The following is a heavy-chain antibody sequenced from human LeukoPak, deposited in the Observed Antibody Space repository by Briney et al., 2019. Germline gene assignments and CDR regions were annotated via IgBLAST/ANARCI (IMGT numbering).Heavy chain of an antibody. CDR2: ISSSSSYI. V-gene: IGHV3-21*01. Sequence: GRSLRLSCAASGFTFSSYSMNWVRQARGKGLGWVSSISSSSSYIYYADSVKGRFTISRDNAKNSLYLQMNSLRAEDTAVYYCARDAITMVRGVISPWGQGTLVTVSS. J-gene: IGHJ5*02. D-gene: IGHD3-10*01. CDR3: ARDAITMVRGVISP. CDR1: GFTFSSYS.